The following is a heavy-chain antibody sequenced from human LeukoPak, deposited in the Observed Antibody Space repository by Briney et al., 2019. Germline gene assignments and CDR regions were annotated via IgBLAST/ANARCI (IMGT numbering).Heavy chain of an antibody. Sequence: PSETLSLTCTVSGDSISSSNHYWGWIRQPPGKGLQWIGYIYYSGSTNYNPSLKSRVTMSVDTSKNQFSLKLSSVTAADTAVYYCARIDRAVAGTIDYWGQGTLVTVSS. J-gene: IGHJ4*02. CDR1: GDSISSSNHY. V-gene: IGHV4-61*05. CDR2: IYYSGST. CDR3: ARIDRAVAGTIDY. D-gene: IGHD6-19*01.